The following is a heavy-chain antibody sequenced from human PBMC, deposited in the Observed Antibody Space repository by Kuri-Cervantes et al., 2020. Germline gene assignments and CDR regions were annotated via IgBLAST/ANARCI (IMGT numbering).Heavy chain of an antibody. CDR2: ISAYNGNT. CDR3: ARDAPPDYYDSSGYYYGWFDP. J-gene: IGHJ5*02. D-gene: IGHD3-22*01. Sequence: ASVKVSCKASGYTFVDYGISWVRQAPGQGLEWMGWISAYNGNTNYAQKFQGRVTITADKSTSTAYMELSSLRSEDTAVYYCARDAPPDYYDSSGYYYGWFDPWGQGTLVTVSS. V-gene: IGHV1-18*01. CDR1: GYTFVDYG.